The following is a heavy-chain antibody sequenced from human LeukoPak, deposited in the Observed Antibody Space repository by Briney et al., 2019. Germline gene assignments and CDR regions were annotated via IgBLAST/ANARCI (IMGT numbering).Heavy chain of an antibody. Sequence: GGSLRLSCAPSGFTFTSYGMSWVRQARGKGVEWGANIKQEGGEKYYVDSVKGRFTISRDNDKTSVYLQMDSLRAEDTALYYCAPIGGYCYGPGYWGQGTLVTVSS. CDR2: IKQEGGEK. J-gene: IGHJ4*02. V-gene: IGHV3-7*05. D-gene: IGHD5-18*01. CDR3: APIGGYCYGPGY. CDR1: GFTFTSYG.